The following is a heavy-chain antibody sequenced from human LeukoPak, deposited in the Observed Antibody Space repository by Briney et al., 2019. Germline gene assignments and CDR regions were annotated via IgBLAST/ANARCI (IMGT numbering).Heavy chain of an antibody. Sequence: GGSLRLYCAASGFAVGSYAMGWVRQARGKGLEWVSAISGSDDSTYYADSVKGRFTTSRDKSKNTLYLQMNSLRAEDTAVYYCSKQVDFDPADAFDVWGQGTMVTVSS. CDR3: SKQVDFDPADAFDV. D-gene: IGHD3-9*01. CDR2: ISGSDDST. J-gene: IGHJ3*01. CDR1: GFAVGSYA. V-gene: IGHV3-23*01.